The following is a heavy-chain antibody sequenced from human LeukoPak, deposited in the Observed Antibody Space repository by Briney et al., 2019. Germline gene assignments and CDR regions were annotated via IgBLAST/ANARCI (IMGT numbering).Heavy chain of an antibody. CDR3: ARESMVRGVITPDY. D-gene: IGHD3-10*01. CDR1: GYTLTSYG. J-gene: IGHJ4*02. V-gene: IGHV1-18*04. CDR2: ISAYNGNT. Sequence: ASVKVSCKASGYTLTSYGISWVRQAPGQGLEWMGWISAYNGNTNYAQKLQGRVTMTTDTSTSTAYMELRSLRSDDTAVYYCARESMVRGVITPDYWGQGTLVTVSS.